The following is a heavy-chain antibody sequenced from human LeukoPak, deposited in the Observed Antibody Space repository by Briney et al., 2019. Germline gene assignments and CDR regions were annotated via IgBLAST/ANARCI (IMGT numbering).Heavy chain of an antibody. CDR3: TTDHLVSSGYYRGFRSGY. V-gene: IGHV3-15*01. CDR2: IKSKTDGGTT. Sequence: PGGSLRLSCAASGFTFSNAWMSWVRQAPGKGLEWVGRIKSKTDGGTTDYAAPVKGRFTISRDDSKNTLYLQMNSLKTEDTAVYYCTTDHLVSSGYYRGFRSGYWGQGTLVTVSS. D-gene: IGHD3-22*01. CDR1: GFTFSNAW. J-gene: IGHJ4*02.